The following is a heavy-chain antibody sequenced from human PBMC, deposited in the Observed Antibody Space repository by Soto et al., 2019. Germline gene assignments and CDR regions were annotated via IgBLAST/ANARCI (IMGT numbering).Heavy chain of an antibody. CDR1: GGSISSGCYY. CDR2: TYYSGST. J-gene: IGHJ6*02. V-gene: IGHV4-31*03. D-gene: IGHD6-13*01. Sequence: SETLSLTCTVSGGSISSGCYYWSWIRQHPGKGLEWIGYTYYSGSTYYNPSLKSRVTISVDTSKNQFSLKLSSVTAADTAVYYCARDRRIAAAASYYYYGMDVWGQGTTVTVSS. CDR3: ARDRRIAAAASYYYYGMDV.